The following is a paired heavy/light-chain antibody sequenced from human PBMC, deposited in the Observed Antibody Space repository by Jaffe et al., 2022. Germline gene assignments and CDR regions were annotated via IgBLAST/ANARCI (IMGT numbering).Light chain of an antibody. CDR3: QVWDSSSDHQV. CDR2: DDS. V-gene: IGLV3-21*02. Sequence: SYVLTQPPSVSVAPGQTARITCGGNNIGSKSVHWYQQKPGQAPVLVVYDDSDRPSGIPERFSGSNSGNTATLTISRVEAGDEADYYCQVWDSSSDHQVFGGGTKLTVL. CDR1: NIGSKS. J-gene: IGLJ3*02.
Heavy chain of an antibody. CDR3: ARVSATRYYDFWSGYYLHWFDP. V-gene: IGHV4-59*01. D-gene: IGHD3-3*01. J-gene: IGHJ5*02. CDR1: GGSISSYY. Sequence: QVQLQESGPGLVKPSETLSLTCTVSGGSISSYYWSWIRQPPGKGLEWIGYIYYSGSTNYNPSLKSRVTISVDTSKNQFSLKLSSVTAADTAVYYCARVSATRYYDFWSGYYLHWFDPWGQGTLVTVSS. CDR2: IYYSGST.